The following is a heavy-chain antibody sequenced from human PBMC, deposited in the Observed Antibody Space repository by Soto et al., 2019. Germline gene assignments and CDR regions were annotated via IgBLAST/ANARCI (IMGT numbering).Heavy chain of an antibody. V-gene: IGHV1-3*01. D-gene: IGHD2-21*02. Sequence: GASVKVSCKASGYTFTSYAMHWVRQAPGQRLEWMGLINAGNGNTKYSQKFQGRVTITRDTSASTAYMELSSLRFEDTAVYYCARSIVVVTAADYWGQGTLVTVSS. CDR2: INAGNGNT. CDR3: ARSIVVVTAADY. J-gene: IGHJ4*02. CDR1: GYTFTSYA.